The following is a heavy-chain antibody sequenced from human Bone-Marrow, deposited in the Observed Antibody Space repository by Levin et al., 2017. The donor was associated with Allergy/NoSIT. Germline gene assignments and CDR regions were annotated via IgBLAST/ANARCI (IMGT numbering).Heavy chain of an antibody. J-gene: IGHJ4*02. CDR1: GGSISSGGYS. CDR3: ASDSFLGME. D-gene: IGHD1-26*01. Sequence: PSETLSLTCAVSGGSISSGGYSWSWIRQPPGKGLEWIGYIFHSGSTSYNPSLKSRVTISVDRSKNQFSLKLSSVTAADTAVYYCASDSFLGMEWGQGTLVTVSS. CDR2: IFHSGST. V-gene: IGHV4-30-2*01.